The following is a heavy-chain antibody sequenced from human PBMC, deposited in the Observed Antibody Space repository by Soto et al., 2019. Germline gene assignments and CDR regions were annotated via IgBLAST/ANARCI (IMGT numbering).Heavy chain of an antibody. CDR3: ARGLINYYSYYTVV. CDR2: MNPNSGNT. CDR1: GYTFTSYD. Sequence: ASVKVSCKASGYTFTSYDINWVRQATGQGLEWRGWMNPNSGNTGYAQKFQGRVTMTRNTSISTAYMELSGLRSEDTAVYYCARGLINYYSYYTVVRGKGTTGTVSS. V-gene: IGHV1-8*01. J-gene: IGHJ6*03.